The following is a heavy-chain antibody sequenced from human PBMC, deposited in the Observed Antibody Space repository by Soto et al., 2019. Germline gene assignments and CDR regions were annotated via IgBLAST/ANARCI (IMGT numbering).Heavy chain of an antibody. CDR1: GFTFSYFA. CDR3: LIDLACSLSGCYHGSEYFHH. Sequence: QVQLVESGGGVVQPGRSLRLSCAASGFTFSYFAIHWVRQAPGKGLEWVAVISYDGINIYYADGVKGRFTIFRDSFRNTLYPQMNGLMSVYTSVEYRLIDLACSLSGCYHGSEYFHHCGQSTRVTASS. D-gene: IGHD1-26*01. CDR2: ISYDGINI. J-gene: IGHJ1*01. V-gene: IGHV3-30*03.